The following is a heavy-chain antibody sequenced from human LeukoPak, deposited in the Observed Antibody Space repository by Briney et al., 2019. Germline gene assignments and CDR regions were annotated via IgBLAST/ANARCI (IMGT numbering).Heavy chain of an antibody. CDR1: GGSFSSYY. D-gene: IGHD4-17*01. CDR3: ARGDYGDHPEEDWYSDL. J-gene: IGHJ2*01. Sequence: SETLSLTCAVSGGSFSSYYWSWLRQPPSKGLDFIGEINHSGSTNYNPSLKTRVTISVDTPKNQFSLKLISVTAADPAVYYRARGDYGDHPEEDWYSDLWGRGTLVTVSS. V-gene: IGHV4-34*01. CDR2: INHSGST.